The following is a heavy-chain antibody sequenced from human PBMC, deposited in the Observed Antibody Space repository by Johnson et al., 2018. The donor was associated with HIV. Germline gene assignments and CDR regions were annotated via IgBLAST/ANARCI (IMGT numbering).Heavy chain of an antibody. D-gene: IGHD2-15*01. Sequence: QEQLVESGGGLIQPGGSLRLSCAASGFTFRTYWMVWVRQAPGKGLEWVAVISYDGSNKYYADSVKGRFTISRDNSKNTLYLQMNSLRAEDTAVYYCAKESMSRIVVVVAAAPPTAFDIWGQGTMVTVSS. CDR1: GFTFRTYW. CDR3: AKESMSRIVVVVAAAPPTAFDI. CDR2: ISYDGSNK. J-gene: IGHJ3*02. V-gene: IGHV3-30*18.